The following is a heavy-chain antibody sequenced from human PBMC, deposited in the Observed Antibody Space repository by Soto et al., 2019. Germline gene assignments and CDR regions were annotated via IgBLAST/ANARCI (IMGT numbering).Heavy chain of an antibody. D-gene: IGHD4-17*01. CDR3: ARDRASYDYGGNSDGDFDY. J-gene: IGHJ4*02. CDR1: GFTFSSYA. Sequence: PGGSLRLSCAASGFTFSSYAMHWVRQAPGKGLEWVAVISYDGSNKYYADSVKGRFTISRDNSKNTLYLQMNSLRAEDTAVYYCARDRASYDYGGNSDGDFDYWGQGTLVTVSS. CDR2: ISYDGSNK. V-gene: IGHV3-30-3*01.